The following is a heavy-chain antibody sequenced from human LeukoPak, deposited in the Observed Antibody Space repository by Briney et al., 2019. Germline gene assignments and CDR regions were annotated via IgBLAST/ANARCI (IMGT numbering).Heavy chain of an antibody. D-gene: IGHD1-1*01. CDR2: ISGSDGST. J-gene: IGHJ4*02. CDR3: GATQNYFDY. V-gene: IGHV3-23*01. Sequence: ECVSAISGSDGSTYSAASVKGRFTISRDNSKNTLYLQMNSLRAEDTAVYYCGATQNYFDYWGQGTLVTVSS.